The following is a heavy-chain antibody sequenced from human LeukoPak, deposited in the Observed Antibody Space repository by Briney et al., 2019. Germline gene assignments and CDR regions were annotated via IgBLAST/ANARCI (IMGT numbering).Heavy chain of an antibody. J-gene: IGHJ4*02. CDR1: GGTFSSYA. CDR3: ARGLGLYSSGWYSVFDY. D-gene: IGHD6-19*01. CDR2: IIPIFGTA. Sequence: SVKVSCKASGGTFSSYAISWVRQAPGQGLEWMGGIIPIFGTANYAQKFQGRVTITADESTSTAYMELSSLRSEDTAVYYCARGLGLYSSGWYSVFDYWGQGTLVTVSS. V-gene: IGHV1-69*13.